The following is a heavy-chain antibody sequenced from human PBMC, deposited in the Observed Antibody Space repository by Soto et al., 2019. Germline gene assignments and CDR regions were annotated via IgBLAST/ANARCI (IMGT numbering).Heavy chain of an antibody. CDR2: ISAYNGNT. V-gene: IGHV1-18*01. CDR3: ARTNVSPDYYYYYGMDV. Sequence: QVQLVQSGAEVKKPGASVKVSCKASGYTFTSYGISWVRQAPGQGLEWMGWISAYNGNTNYAQKLQGRVTMTTDTSTSTAYMELRSLRSDDTAVYYCARTNVSPDYYYYYGMDVWGQGTTVTVSS. CDR1: GYTFTSYG. J-gene: IGHJ6*02.